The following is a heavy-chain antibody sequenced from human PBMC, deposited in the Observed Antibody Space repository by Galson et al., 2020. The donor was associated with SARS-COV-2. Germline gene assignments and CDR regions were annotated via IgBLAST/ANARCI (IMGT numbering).Heavy chain of an antibody. CDR2: IHSGGNT. CDR3: ARGYSSGWGLFDY. D-gene: IGHD6-19*01. J-gene: IGHJ4*02. CDR1: GFTFSANY. Sequence: GGSLRLSCAASGFTFSANYKSWVRQAPGKGLEWVAVIHSGGNTFYADSVKARFTISRDDSKNTLYLQMNSLRADDTAVYYCARGYSSGWGLFDYWGQGTLVSVSS. V-gene: IGHV3-53*01.